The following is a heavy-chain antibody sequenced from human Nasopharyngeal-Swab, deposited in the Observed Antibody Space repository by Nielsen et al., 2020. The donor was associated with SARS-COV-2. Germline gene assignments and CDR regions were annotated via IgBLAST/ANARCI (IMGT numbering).Heavy chain of an antibody. CDR3: ATTPGYTSSPNAFDI. Sequence: GSLRLSCTVSGGSVSSGSYYWSWIRQPPGKGLEWIGYIYYSGSTNYNPSLKSQVTMSVDTSKNQFSLKLSSVTGADTAVYYCATTPGYTSSPNAFDIWGQGTMVTVSS. CDR2: IYYSGST. V-gene: IGHV4-61*01. CDR1: GGSVSSGSYY. D-gene: IGHD6-13*01. J-gene: IGHJ3*02.